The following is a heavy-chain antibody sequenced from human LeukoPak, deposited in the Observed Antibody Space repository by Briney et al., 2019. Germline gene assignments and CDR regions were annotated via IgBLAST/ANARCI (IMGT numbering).Heavy chain of an antibody. D-gene: IGHD6-13*01. V-gene: IGHV5-51*01. J-gene: IGHJ4*02. CDR1: GYSFTSYW. Sequence: ESLKISSKGSGYSFTSYWIGWVRQMRVKCLEWMGIIYPGDSDTKYSPSFQGQVTISADKSISTAYLQWSSLKASDTAMYYCARRSSSWYRYDNWGQGTLVTVSS. CDR3: ARRSSSWYRYDN. CDR2: IYPGDSDT.